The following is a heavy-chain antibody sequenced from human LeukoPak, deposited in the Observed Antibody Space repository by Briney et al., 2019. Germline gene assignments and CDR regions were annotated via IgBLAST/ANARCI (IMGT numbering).Heavy chain of an antibody. D-gene: IGHD2-15*01. Sequence: GPSLRPSRAVSGSSFSSYGISSVSHPAGSGLGWVLAIIGSGGSTYYADSVKGRFSISRDNAKNTLYLQMNSLRAEDTAVYYCARDENRAAQRAFDIWGQGTMVTVSS. CDR3: ARDENRAAQRAFDI. CDR1: GSSFSSYG. CDR2: IIGSGGST. J-gene: IGHJ3*02. V-gene: IGHV3-23*01.